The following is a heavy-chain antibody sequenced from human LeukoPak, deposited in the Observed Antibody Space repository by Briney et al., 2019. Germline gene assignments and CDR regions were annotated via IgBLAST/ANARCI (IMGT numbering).Heavy chain of an antibody. CDR3: ASMQWLATGFQH. V-gene: IGHV4-34*01. CDR1: GGSFSVYY. D-gene: IGHD6-19*01. CDR2: INHSGST. J-gene: IGHJ1*01. Sequence: SETLSLTCAVYGGSFSVYYWSWIRQPPGKGLEWIGEINHSGSTNYNPSLKSRVTISVDTSKNQFSLKLSSVTAADTAVYYCASMQWLATGFQHWGQGTLVTVSS.